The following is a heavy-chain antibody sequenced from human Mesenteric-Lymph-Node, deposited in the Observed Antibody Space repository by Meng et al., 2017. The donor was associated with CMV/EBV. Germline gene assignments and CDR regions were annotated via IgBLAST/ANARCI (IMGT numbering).Heavy chain of an antibody. Sequence: YTLTGYYMHWVRQAPGQGLEWMGWINHNSGGTNYAQNFQGRVTLTRDTSISTAYMELNRLRSDDTAVYYCARRGSSSSAYYYGMDVWGQGTTVTVSS. V-gene: IGHV1-2*02. CDR2: INHNSGGT. D-gene: IGHD6-6*01. J-gene: IGHJ6*02. CDR3: ARRGSSSSAYYYGMDV. CDR1: YTLTGYY.